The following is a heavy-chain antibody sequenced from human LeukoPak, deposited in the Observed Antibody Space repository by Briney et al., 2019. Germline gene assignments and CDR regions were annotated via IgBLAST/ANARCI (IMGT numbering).Heavy chain of an antibody. J-gene: IGHJ4*02. CDR3: ANVRGYCSTTSCYLDY. Sequence: GGSLRLSCAASGFTFSSYAMSWVRQAPGKGPEWVSAVSGGGGSTYYADSVKGRFTISRDNSKNTLYLQMNSLRAEDTAVYYCANVRGYCSTTSCYLDYWGQGTLVTVSS. V-gene: IGHV3-23*01. CDR1: GFTFSSYA. D-gene: IGHD2-2*01. CDR2: VSGGGGST.